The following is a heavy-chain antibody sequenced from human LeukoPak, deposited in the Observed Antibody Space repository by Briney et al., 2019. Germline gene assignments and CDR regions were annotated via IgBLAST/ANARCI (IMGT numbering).Heavy chain of an antibody. CDR3: GPRGSGSYYDY. D-gene: IGHD1-26*01. CDR1: GLTFSTYA. CDR2: IDGSGGST. Sequence: GGSLRLSCAASGLTFSTYAMSWVRQAPGKGLEWVSAIDGSGGSTCYADSVKGRFTISRDNSKSTLFLQMNSLRAEDTAVYYCGPRGSGSYYDYWGQGTLVTVSS. V-gene: IGHV3-23*01. J-gene: IGHJ4*02.